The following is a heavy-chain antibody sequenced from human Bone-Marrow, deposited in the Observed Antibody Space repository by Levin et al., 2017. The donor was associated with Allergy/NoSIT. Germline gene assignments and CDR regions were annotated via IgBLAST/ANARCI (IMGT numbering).Heavy chain of an antibody. CDR2: FDPEDGET. Sequence: GESLKISCKVSGYTLTELSMHWVRQAPGKGLEWMGGFDPEDGETIYAQKFQGRVTMTEDTSTDTAYMELSSLRSEDTAVYYCATWQWLVRGTLLNNDYWGQGTLVTVSS. J-gene: IGHJ4*02. CDR3: ATWQWLVRGTLLNNDY. CDR1: GYTLTELS. V-gene: IGHV1-24*01. D-gene: IGHD6-19*01.